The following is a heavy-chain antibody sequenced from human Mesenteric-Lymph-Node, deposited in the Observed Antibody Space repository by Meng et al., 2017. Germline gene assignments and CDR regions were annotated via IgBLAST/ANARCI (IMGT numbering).Heavy chain of an antibody. J-gene: IGHJ4*02. CDR2: NDNGEGT. CDR1: GGSVSSGSHF. CDR3: ARERGRLVDY. V-gene: IGHV4-30-4*01. Sequence: LSCTVSGGSVSSGSHFWSWIRQHQVRGLGWIGYNDNGEGTYYSPSLQRRISISVESSRNQVSLKVSSVTATDTAVYYCARERGRLVDYWGQGMLVTVSS.